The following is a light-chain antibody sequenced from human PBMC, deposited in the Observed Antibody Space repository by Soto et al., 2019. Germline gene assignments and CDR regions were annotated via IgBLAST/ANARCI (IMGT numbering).Light chain of an antibody. V-gene: IGLV2-11*01. CDR2: DVS. CDR3: CSYAGTYTYV. CDR1: SSDVGAYNY. J-gene: IGLJ1*01. Sequence: QSALTQPRSVSGYPGQSVTISCTGTSSDVGAYNYVSWYQQYPGKAPKVMIYDVSKRPSGVPDRFSGSKSGNTASLTISGLQAEDEADYYCCSYAGTYTYVFGTGTKLT.